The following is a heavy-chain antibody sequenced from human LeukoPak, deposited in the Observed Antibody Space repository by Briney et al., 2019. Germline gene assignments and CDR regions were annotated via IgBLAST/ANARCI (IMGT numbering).Heavy chain of an antibody. CDR3: ARDPRVSSSWFRPGAFDI. J-gene: IGHJ3*02. D-gene: IGHD6-6*01. CDR1: GRSISSGGYY. CDR2: IYYSGST. V-gene: IGHV4-31*03. Sequence: PSDTLSLTCTLSGRSISSGGYYWTSIHQHPGKGLEWIGYIYYSGSTYYDPSLKSRVTISVDTSKNQFSLKLSSVTAADTAVYYCARDPRVSSSWFRPGAFDIWGQGTMVTVSS.